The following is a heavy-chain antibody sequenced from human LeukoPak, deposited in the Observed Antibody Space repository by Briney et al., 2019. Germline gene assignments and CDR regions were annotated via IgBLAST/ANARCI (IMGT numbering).Heavy chain of an antibody. CDR3: ARVATAGFRFDP. V-gene: IGHV1-8*02. D-gene: IGHD6-13*01. J-gene: IGHJ5*02. Sequence: ASVKVSCKGSGYTFTNYDINWVRQATGQGLEWMGWVNPNNGNTGYAQKFQGRVTMTRNTSISTAYMELSSLRSEDTAVYYCARVATAGFRFDPWGQGTLVTVSS. CDR2: VNPNNGNT. CDR1: GYTFTNYD.